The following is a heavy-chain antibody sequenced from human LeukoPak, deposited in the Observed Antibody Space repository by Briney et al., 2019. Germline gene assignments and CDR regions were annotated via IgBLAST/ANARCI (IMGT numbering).Heavy chain of an antibody. V-gene: IGHV1-46*01. CDR2: INPSGGST. CDR3: ARVNYMVRGVSAAFDI. D-gene: IGHD3-10*01. Sequence: ASVKVSCKASGYTFTSYYMHWVRQAPGQGLEWMGIINPSGGSTSYAQKFQGRVTMTRDTSTSTVYMELSSLRSEDTAVYYCARVNYMVRGVSAAFDIWGQGTMVTVSS. J-gene: IGHJ3*02. CDR1: GYTFTSYY.